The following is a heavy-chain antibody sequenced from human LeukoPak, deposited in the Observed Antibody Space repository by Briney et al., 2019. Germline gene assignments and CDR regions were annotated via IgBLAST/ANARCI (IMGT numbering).Heavy chain of an antibody. CDR3: ARGPRYSGYDLNY. Sequence: PSETLSLTCAVYGGSFSGYYWSWIRQPPGKGLEWIGEINHSGSTNYNPSLKSRVTISVDTSKNQFSLKLGSVTAADTAVYYCARGPRYSGYDLNYWGQGTLVTVSS. V-gene: IGHV4-34*01. D-gene: IGHD5-12*01. CDR2: INHSGST. J-gene: IGHJ4*02. CDR1: GGSFSGYY.